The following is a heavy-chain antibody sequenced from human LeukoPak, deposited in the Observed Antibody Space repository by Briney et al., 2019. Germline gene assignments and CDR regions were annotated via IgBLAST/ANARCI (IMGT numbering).Heavy chain of an antibody. CDR2: IYHSGDT. V-gene: IGHV4-34*01. D-gene: IGHD6-19*01. CDR1: GGSFSGYY. Sequence: PSETLSLTCAVYGGSFSGYYWSWIRQPPGKGLEWIGSIYHSGDTYYNPSLKSRVTISVDTSKNQFSLKLDSVTAADTAVYYCAKGTSSGWYYFDYWGQGTLVTVSS. J-gene: IGHJ4*02. CDR3: AKGTSSGWYYFDY.